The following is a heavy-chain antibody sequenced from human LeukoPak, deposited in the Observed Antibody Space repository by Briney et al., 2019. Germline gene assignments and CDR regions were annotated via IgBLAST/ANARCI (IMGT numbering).Heavy chain of an antibody. J-gene: IGHJ4*02. CDR3: AGSSSWYYFDS. CDR2: IYYSGST. V-gene: IGHV4-39*01. D-gene: IGHD6-13*01. Sequence: PSETLSLTCTVSGGSISSTNYYWGWIRQPPGKGLEWIGTIYYSGSTYYNPSLKSRVTISVDTSNNQFSLKLSSVTAADTAVYYCAGSSSWYYFDSWGQGTLVTVSS. CDR1: GGSISSTNYY.